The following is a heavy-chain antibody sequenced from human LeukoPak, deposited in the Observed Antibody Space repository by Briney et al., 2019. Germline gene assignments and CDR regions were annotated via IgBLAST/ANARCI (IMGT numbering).Heavy chain of an antibody. CDR3: ARRGMEQWLPGDLSYFDY. Sequence: GESLKISCKGSGYSLTSYWIGWVRQTPGKGLEWMGIIYPGDSETRYSPSFQDQVTISADKSISTAYLQWSSLKASDTAIYYCARRGMEQWLPGDLSYFDYWGQGTLVTVSS. D-gene: IGHD6-19*01. CDR1: GYSLTSYW. V-gene: IGHV5-51*01. CDR2: IYPGDSET. J-gene: IGHJ4*02.